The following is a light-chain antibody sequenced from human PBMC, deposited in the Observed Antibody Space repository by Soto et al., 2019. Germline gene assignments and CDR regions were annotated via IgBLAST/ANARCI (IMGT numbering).Light chain of an antibody. Sequence: IVLTQSPGTLSLSPGERATLSCRASQSVSSIYLAWYQQEPGQAPRLLIYRASSRATGIPDRFSGSGSGTDFTLTISRLEPEDFAVYYCQQYGGSPPYTFGQGTKLEIK. CDR1: QSVSSIY. CDR3: QQYGGSPPYT. J-gene: IGKJ2*01. V-gene: IGKV3-20*01. CDR2: RAS.